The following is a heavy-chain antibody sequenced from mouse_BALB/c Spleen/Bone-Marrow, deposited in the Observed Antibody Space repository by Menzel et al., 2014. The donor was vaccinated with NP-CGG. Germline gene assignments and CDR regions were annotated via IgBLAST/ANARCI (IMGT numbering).Heavy chain of an antibody. Sequence: VQLKHSGAELVKPGASVKLSCTASGFNIKDTYMHWVKQRPEQGLEWIGRIDPANGNTKYDPKFQGKATITADTSSNTAYLQLSSLTSEDTAVYYCAPYYYGSSLFAYWGQGTLVTVSA. CDR1: GFNIKDTY. V-gene: IGHV14-3*02. CDR2: IDPANGNT. D-gene: IGHD1-1*01. J-gene: IGHJ3*01. CDR3: APYYYGSSLFAY.